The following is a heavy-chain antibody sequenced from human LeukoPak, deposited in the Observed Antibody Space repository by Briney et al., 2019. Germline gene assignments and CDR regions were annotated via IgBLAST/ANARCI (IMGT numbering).Heavy chain of an antibody. D-gene: IGHD3-22*01. V-gene: IGHV3-7*01. J-gene: IGHJ3*02. CDR1: GFTFSSYW. CDR3: ARRKSTSYYDSSGYPLPDAFDI. Sequence: GGSLRLSCAASGFTFSSYWMSWVRQAPGKGLEWVANIKQDGSEKYYMDSVKGRFTISRDNAKNSLCLQMNGLRAEDTAVYYCARRKSTSYYDSSGYPLPDAFDIWGQGTMVTVSS. CDR2: IKQDGSEK.